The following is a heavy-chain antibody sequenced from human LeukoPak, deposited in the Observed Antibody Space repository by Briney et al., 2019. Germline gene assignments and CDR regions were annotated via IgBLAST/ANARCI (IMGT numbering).Heavy chain of an antibody. V-gene: IGHV4-39*01. CDR1: GGSISSSSYY. CDR3: ARHLPYSSSGHDAFDI. D-gene: IGHD6-6*01. J-gene: IGHJ3*02. CDR2: IYYSGST. Sequence: SETLSLTCTVSGGSISSSSYYWGWIRQPPGKGLEWIGSIYYSGSTYYNPSLKSRVTISVDTSKNQFSLKLSSVTAADTAVYYCARHLPYSSSGHDAFDICGQGTMVTVSS.